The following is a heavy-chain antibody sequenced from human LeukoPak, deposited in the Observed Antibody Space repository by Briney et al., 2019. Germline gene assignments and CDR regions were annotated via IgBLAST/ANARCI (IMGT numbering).Heavy chain of an antibody. V-gene: IGHV3-23*01. D-gene: IGHD3-10*01. CDR3: ARAKGSYSFDY. J-gene: IGHJ4*02. CDR1: GFAFGSEA. Sequence: GGSLRLSCAVSGFAFGSEAMSWVRQSPARGLEWVASISPGGGTTYYADSVKGRFTISRDNAKNSLYLQMNSLRAEDTAVYYCARAKGSYSFDYWGQGTLVTVSS. CDR2: ISPGGGTT.